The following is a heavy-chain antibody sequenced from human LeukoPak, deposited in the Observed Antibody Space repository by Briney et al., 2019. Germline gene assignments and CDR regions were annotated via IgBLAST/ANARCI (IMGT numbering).Heavy chain of an antibody. CDR2: INPNSGGT. CDR1: GYTFTGYY. V-gene: IGHV1-2*02. J-gene: IGHJ6*03. D-gene: IGHD6-13*01. CDR3: AGGGAAGSWYMGGYYYMDV. Sequence: GALVKVSCKASGYTFTGYYMHWVRQAPGQGLEWMGWINPNSGGTNYAQKFQGRVTMTRDTSISTAYMELSRLRSDDTAVYYCAGGGAAGSWYMGGYYYMDVWGKGTTVTVSS.